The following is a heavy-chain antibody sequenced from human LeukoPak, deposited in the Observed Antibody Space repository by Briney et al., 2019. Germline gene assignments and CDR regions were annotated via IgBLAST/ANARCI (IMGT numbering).Heavy chain of an antibody. CDR1: GFTFSSYS. CDR2: ISSSSGYI. V-gene: IGHV3-21*01. Sequence: PGGSLRLSCAASGFTFSSYSMNWVRQAPGKGLEWVSSISSSSGYIYYADSVKGRFTISRDNAKNSLYLQMNSLRAEDTAVYYCARTLVPAAMSNNWFDPWGQGTLVTVSS. D-gene: IGHD2-2*01. CDR3: ARTLVPAAMSNNWFDP. J-gene: IGHJ5*02.